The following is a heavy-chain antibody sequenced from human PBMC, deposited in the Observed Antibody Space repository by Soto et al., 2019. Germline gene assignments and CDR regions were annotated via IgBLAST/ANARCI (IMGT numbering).Heavy chain of an antibody. J-gene: IGHJ4*02. CDR2: ISVSCGTT. D-gene: IGHD5-12*01. Sequence: GGSLRRSCAASGFTFNSYAMSWVRQAPGKGLEWVSAISVSCGTTYYADSVKVLFTISRYNSRNTLYLQMHSMSAEDTAVYYCAKGFSGYLYFDSWGKGILVTVSS. CDR1: GFTFNSYA. CDR3: AKGFSGYLYFDS. V-gene: IGHV3-23*01.